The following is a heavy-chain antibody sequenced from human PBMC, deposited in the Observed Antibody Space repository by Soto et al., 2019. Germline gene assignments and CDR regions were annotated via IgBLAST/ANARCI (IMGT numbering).Heavy chain of an antibody. J-gene: IGHJ6*02. CDR3: ARDCSSTSCYTPHYGMDV. D-gene: IGHD2-2*02. V-gene: IGHV3-53*01. Sequence: RLSCAASGFSVSGNYMSWVRQAPGKGLEWVSVIYSDGSTYYADSVKGRFTISRDNSKNMMYLQMNSLRAEDTAVYYCARDCSSTSCYTPHYGMDVWGQGTTVTVSS. CDR1: GFSVSGNY. CDR2: IYSDGST.